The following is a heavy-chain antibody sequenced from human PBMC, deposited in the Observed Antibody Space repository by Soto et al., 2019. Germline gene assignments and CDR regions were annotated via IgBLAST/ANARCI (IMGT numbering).Heavy chain of an antibody. J-gene: IGHJ6*02. CDR2: ISYDETNE. CDR3: SKDLRTTISDYGMDV. CDR1: GFTFGSHG. D-gene: IGHD2-21*01. V-gene: IGHV3-30*18. Sequence: QVQLVESGGGLVQPGGSLRLTCVASGFTFGSHGMHWVRQAPGKGLEWVAVISYDETNEYYVDSVKGRFTISRDNSKSTIYLQMNRLRPEDTAVYKCSKDLRTTISDYGMDVWGQGTTVTVSS.